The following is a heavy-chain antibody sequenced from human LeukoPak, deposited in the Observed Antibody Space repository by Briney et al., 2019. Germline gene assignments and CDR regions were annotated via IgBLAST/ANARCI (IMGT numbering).Heavy chain of an antibody. J-gene: IGHJ4*02. CDR3: ARDRSPYGSGSYHTGKEFDY. CDR1: GFTFSSYS. Sequence: PGGSLRLSCAASGFTFSSYSMNWVRQAPGKGLEWVSSISSSSSYIYYADSVKGRFTISRDNAKNSLYLQMNSLRAEDTAVYYCARDRSPYGSGSYHTGKEFDYWGQGTLVTVSS. CDR2: ISSSSSYI. D-gene: IGHD3-10*01. V-gene: IGHV3-21*01.